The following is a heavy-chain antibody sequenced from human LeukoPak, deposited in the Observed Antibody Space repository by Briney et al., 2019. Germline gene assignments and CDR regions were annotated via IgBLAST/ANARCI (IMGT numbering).Heavy chain of an antibody. Sequence: PGGSLRLSCAASGFTFSSYAMSWVRQAPGKGLEWVSAISGSGGSTYCADSVKGRFTISRDNSKNTLYLQMNSLRAEDTAVYYCAKVGANPWASENYYDSSGSHFDYWGQGTLVTVSS. J-gene: IGHJ4*02. CDR1: GFTFSSYA. D-gene: IGHD3-22*01. CDR3: AKVGANPWASENYYDSSGSHFDY. V-gene: IGHV3-23*01. CDR2: ISGSGGST.